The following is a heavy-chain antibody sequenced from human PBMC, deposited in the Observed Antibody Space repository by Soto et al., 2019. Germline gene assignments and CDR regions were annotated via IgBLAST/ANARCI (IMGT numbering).Heavy chain of an antibody. J-gene: IGHJ3*02. Sequence: GASLKVSCKSSGGTFSSYTISWVRQAPGQGLEWMGRIIPILGIANHAQKFQGRVTISADESTRTVNMELSSLRSEDTAVYYCARGAATKILVLMYDALEIWGQGTMVTVSS. D-gene: IGHD5-12*01. CDR3: ARGAATKILVLMYDALEI. CDR2: IIPILGIA. V-gene: IGHV1-69*02. CDR1: GGTFSSYT.